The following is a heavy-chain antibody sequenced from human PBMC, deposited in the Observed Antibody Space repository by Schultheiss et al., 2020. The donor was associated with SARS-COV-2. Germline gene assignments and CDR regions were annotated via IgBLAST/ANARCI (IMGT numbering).Heavy chain of an antibody. V-gene: IGHV3-49*04. J-gene: IGHJ6*02. CDR3: SRMRSVRYGGYYGMDV. CDR2: IRSKNYGGTT. CDR1: GFTFGDYA. Sequence: GGSLRLSCTASGFTFGDYAMSWVRQAPGKGLEWVGFIRSKNYGGTTEYAASVKGRFSISRDDSKSIAYLQMNSLKIEDTAVYYCSRMRSVRYGGYYGMDVWGQGTTVTVSS. D-gene: IGHD3-10*01.